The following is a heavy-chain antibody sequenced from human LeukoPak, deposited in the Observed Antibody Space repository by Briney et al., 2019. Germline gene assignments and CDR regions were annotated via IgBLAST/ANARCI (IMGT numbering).Heavy chain of an antibody. Sequence: GSVKGSCKASGYTFTGYYMHWVRQAPGQGLEWMGWINPNSGGTNYAQKFQGWVTMTRDTSISTAYMELSRLRSDDTAVYYCARGDRRYSSSYSDYWGQGTLVTVSS. CDR3: ARGDRRYSSSYSDY. J-gene: IGHJ4*02. CDR1: GYTFTGYY. D-gene: IGHD6-13*01. CDR2: INPNSGGT. V-gene: IGHV1-2*04.